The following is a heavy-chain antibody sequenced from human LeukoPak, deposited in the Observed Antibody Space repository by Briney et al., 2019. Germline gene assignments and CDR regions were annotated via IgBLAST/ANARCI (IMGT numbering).Heavy chain of an antibody. CDR1: GGSFSGCY. CDR3: AREKGSIVGTITSYYYYYMDV. V-gene: IGHV4-34*01. D-gene: IGHD5-12*01. J-gene: IGHJ6*03. CDR2: INDSGST. Sequence: PSETLSLTCAVFGGSFSGCYWSWIRQPPGKGLEWIGEINDSGSTNYNPSLKSRVTISVDTSKNQFSLKLSSVTAADTAVYYCAREKGSIVGTITSYYYYYMDVWGKGTTVTVSS.